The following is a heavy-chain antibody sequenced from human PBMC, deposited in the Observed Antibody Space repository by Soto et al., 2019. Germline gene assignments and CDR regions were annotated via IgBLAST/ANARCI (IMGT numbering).Heavy chain of an antibody. V-gene: IGHV1-69*13. CDR2: IIPIFGTA. CDR1: GGTFSSYA. Sequence: SSVKVSCKASGGTFSSYAISWVRQAPGQGLDWMGGIIPIFGTANYAQKFQGRVTITADESTSTAYIELSSLKYEDTAVYYSATSCGDYCDSSGFNAFDIWDQGKRITVS. D-gene: IGHD3-22*01. J-gene: IGHJ3*02. CDR3: ATSCGDYCDSSGFNAFDI.